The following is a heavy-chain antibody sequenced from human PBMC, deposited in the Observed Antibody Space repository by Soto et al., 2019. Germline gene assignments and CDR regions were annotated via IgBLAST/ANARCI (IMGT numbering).Heavy chain of an antibody. CDR1: GGSISSYY. D-gene: IGHD2-15*01. CDR3: ARDRCYDGTCYSASDS. Sequence: PSETLSLTCTVSGGSISSYYWSWIRQPPGKGLEWIGYIYYSGSTNYNPSLKSRVTISVDTSKNQFSLKLSSVTAADTAVYYCARDRCYDGTCYSASDSWGQGTLVTVSS. J-gene: IGHJ5*01. CDR2: IYYSGST. V-gene: IGHV4-59*01.